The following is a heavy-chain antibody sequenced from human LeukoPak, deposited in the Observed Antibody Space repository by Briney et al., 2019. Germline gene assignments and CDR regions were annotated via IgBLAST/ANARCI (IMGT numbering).Heavy chain of an antibody. CDR3: TRDYGGNSY. CDR1: GFTFGDYA. D-gene: IGHD4-23*01. CDR2: IRSKAYGGTT. J-gene: IGHJ4*02. Sequence: GGSLRLSCTASGFTFGDYAMSWVRQAPGKGLEWVGFIRSKAYGGTTESAASVKCRFTISRDDSKSIAYLQMNSLKTEDTAVYYCTRDYGGNSYWGQGTLVTVSS. V-gene: IGHV3-49*04.